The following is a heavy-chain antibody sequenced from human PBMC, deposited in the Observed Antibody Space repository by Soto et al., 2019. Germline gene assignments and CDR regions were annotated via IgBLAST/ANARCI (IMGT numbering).Heavy chain of an antibody. V-gene: IGHV1-69*13. J-gene: IGHJ4*02. D-gene: IGHD6-25*01. CDR2: IIPIFGTA. CDR1: GGTFSSYA. CDR3: ARWDSDSSPLRSGYFDY. Sequence: SVKVSCKASGGTFSSYAISWVRQAPGQGLEWMGGIIPIFGTANYAQKFQGRVTITADESTSTPYMELSSLRSEDTAVYYCARWDSDSSPLRSGYFDYWGQGTLVTVSS.